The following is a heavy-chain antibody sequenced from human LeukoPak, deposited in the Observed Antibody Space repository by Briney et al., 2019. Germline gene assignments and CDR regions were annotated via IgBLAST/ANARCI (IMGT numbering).Heavy chain of an antibody. CDR1: GGSISSYY. D-gene: IGHD2-8*02. CDR2: IYYSGTT. Sequence: SETLSLTCTVSGGSISSYYWSWIRQPPGKGLEWIGYIYYSGTTYTNPSLKSRITISADTSEDQFSLHLNSVTAADTAMYFCARHYPHMDYTGWRQGWFDSWGQGTLVTVSS. J-gene: IGHJ5*01. CDR3: ARHYPHMDYTGWRQGWFDS. V-gene: IGHV4-59*04.